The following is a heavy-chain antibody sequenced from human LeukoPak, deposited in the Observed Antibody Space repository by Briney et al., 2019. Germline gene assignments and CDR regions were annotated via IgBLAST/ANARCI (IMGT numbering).Heavy chain of an antibody. J-gene: IGHJ4*02. CDR2: ISGSTGRT. Sequence: PGGSLRLSCAASGFTFSTYAMSWVRQAPGKGLEWVSAISGSTGRTYYADSVKGRFTISRDNSKNTLYLQMNSLRAEDTAVYYCAKDKFPITMTPLFDYWGQGTLVTVSS. V-gene: IGHV3-23*01. CDR3: AKDKFPITMTPLFDY. D-gene: IGHD3-22*01. CDR1: GFTFSTYA.